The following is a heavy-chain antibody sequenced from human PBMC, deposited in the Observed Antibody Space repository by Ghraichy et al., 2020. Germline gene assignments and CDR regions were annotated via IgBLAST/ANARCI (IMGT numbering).Heavy chain of an antibody. CDR1: GFTFSTYA. J-gene: IGHJ3*02. Sequence: GGSLRLSCAASGFTFSTYAMSWVRQAPGKGLEWVSAIIGGGDITYYADSVKGRFIISRDNSKSTLYLQMNSLRAEDTAIYYCTKSPWYYDSSAYPGTFDIWGQGTMVTVSS. CDR2: IIGGGDIT. CDR3: TKSPWYYDSSAYPGTFDI. D-gene: IGHD3-22*01. V-gene: IGHV3-23*01.